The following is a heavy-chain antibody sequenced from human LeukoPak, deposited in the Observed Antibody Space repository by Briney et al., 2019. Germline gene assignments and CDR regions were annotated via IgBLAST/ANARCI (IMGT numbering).Heavy chain of an antibody. CDR3: ARDRIVVVPAAPSY. D-gene: IGHD2-2*01. CDR1: GFTFSSYA. Sequence: SCAXSGFTFSSYAMHWVRQAPGKGLERVAVISYDGSNKYYADSVKGRFTISRDNSKNTLYLQMNSLRAEDTAVYYCARDRIVVVPAAPSYWGQGTLVTVSS. V-gene: IGHV3-30-3*01. J-gene: IGHJ4*02. CDR2: ISYDGSNK.